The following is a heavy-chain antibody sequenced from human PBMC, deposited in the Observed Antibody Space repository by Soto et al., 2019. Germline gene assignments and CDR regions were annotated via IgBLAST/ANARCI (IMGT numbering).Heavy chain of an antibody. CDR3: AREGGRYCSGGSCQVDY. D-gene: IGHD2-15*01. J-gene: IGHJ4*02. CDR2: IYYSGTT. CDR1: GASITSNSYF. V-gene: IGHV4-39*02. Sequence: PSETLSLTCTVSGASITSNSYFWAWIRQPPGKGLEWIGSIYYSGTTYYNPSLKSRVTISVDRSKNQFSLKLSSVTAADTAVYYCAREGGRYCSGGSCQVDYWGQGTLVTVSS.